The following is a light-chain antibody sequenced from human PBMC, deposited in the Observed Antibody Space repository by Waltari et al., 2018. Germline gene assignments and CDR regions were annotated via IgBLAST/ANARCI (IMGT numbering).Light chain of an antibody. CDR1: RATLGPAP. Sequence: QSVFTHPPSASGAPAHMDPISRSGSRATLGPAPVNWYQPPPGTAPKLLIYRNNQRPSGVPDRFSGSKSGTSASLAISGLRSEDEADYYCAAWDDSLSGRVFGGGTKVTVL. CDR3: AAWDDSLSGRV. J-gene: IGLJ3*02. CDR2: RNN. V-gene: IGLV1-47*01.